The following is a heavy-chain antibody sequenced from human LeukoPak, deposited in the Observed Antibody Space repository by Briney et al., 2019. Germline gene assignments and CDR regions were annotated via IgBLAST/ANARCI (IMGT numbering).Heavy chain of an antibody. CDR1: GGSISSSSYY. V-gene: IGHV4-39*01. D-gene: IGHD2-21*02. J-gene: IGHJ3*01. Sequence: SETLSLTCTVSGGSISSSSYYWGWIRQPPGKGLEWIGSIYYSGSTYYNPSLKSRVTISVDTSKNQFSLKLSSVTAADTALFYCARSPAYCGGDCPTGGAFDVWGQGTTVTVSS. CDR3: ARSPAYCGGDCPTGGAFDV. CDR2: IYYSGST.